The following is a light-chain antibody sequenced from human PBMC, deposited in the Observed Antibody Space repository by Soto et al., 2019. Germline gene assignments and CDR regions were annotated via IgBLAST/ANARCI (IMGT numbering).Light chain of an antibody. CDR2: AAS. CDR1: QSISSY. CDR3: QQSYSTPRT. J-gene: IGKJ2*01. Sequence: DIPMTQSPSSLSASVGDRVTITCQASQSISSYLHWYQQKPGKAPKLMIYAASSLPSGVPSRFSGSGSGTDFTLTISSLQPEDVATYYCQQSYSTPRTFGQGTKLEIK. V-gene: IGKV1-39*01.